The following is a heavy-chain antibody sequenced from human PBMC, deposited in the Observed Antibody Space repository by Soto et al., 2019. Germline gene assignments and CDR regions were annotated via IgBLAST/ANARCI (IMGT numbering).Heavy chain of an antibody. V-gene: IGHV3-66*01. CDR2: NYSGGST. CDR3: ARDPWAVAGMNGAYYYYGMDV. CDR1: GFTVSSNY. J-gene: IGHJ6*02. Sequence: GGSLRLSCAASGFTVSSNYMSWVRQAPGKGLEWVSVNYSGGSTYYADSVKGRFTISRDNSKNTLYLQMNSLRAEDTAVYYCARDPWAVAGMNGAYYYYGMDVWGQGTTVTVSS. D-gene: IGHD6-19*01.